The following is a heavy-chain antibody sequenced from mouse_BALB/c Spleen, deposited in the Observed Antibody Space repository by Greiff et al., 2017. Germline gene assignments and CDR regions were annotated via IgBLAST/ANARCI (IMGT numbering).Heavy chain of an antibody. CDR2: IWAGGST. J-gene: IGHJ4*01. CDR3: AREKPHYYAMDY. Sequence: VKLMESGPGLVAPSQSLSITCTVSGFSLTSYGVHWVHPPPGKGLEWLGVIWAGGSTNYNSALMSRLSISKDNSKSQVFLKMNSLQTDDTAMYYCAREKPHYYAMDYWGQGTSVTVSS. V-gene: IGHV2-9*02. CDR1: GFSLTSYG.